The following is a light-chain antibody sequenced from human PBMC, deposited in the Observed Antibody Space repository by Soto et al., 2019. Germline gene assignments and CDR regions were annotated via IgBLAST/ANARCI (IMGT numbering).Light chain of an antibody. CDR1: QSVNKH. V-gene: IGKV3-11*01. CDR3: QQYASTRWT. J-gene: IGKJ1*01. CDR2: DTS. Sequence: EIVFTQSPATLSVSPGERATLSCRASQSVNKHLAWYQHRPGQAPRLLSDDTSYRAAGIQARFSGSGSGTDCTLTISRLKPEEFAVYYCQQYASTRWTFGQGTKVDIK.